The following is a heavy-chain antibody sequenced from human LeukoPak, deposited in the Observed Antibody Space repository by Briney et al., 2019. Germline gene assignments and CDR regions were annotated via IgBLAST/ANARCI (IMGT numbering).Heavy chain of an antibody. CDR3: ARGEQQLVRPVDY. CDR2: INPNSGGT. CDR1: GYIFTDYY. J-gene: IGHJ4*02. V-gene: IGHV1-2*02. Sequence: ASVKVSCKASGYIFTDYYVYWVRQAPGQGLEWMGWINPNSGGTNYAQKFQGRVTMTRDTSISTAYMELSRLRSDDTAVYYCARGEQQLVRPVDYWGQGTLVTVSS. D-gene: IGHD6-13*01.